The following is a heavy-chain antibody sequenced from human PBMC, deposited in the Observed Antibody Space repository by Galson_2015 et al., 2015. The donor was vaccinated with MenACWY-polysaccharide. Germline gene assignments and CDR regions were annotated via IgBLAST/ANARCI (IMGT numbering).Heavy chain of an antibody. CDR2: ISSSGSTI. Sequence: SLRLSCAASGFTFSSYEMNWVRQAPGKGLEWVSYISSSGSTIYYADSVKGRFTISRDNAKNSLYLQMNSLRAEDTAVYYCARDRWLGAFDYWGQGTLVTVSS. CDR1: GFTFSSYE. D-gene: IGHD5-24*01. CDR3: ARDRWLGAFDY. J-gene: IGHJ4*02. V-gene: IGHV3-48*03.